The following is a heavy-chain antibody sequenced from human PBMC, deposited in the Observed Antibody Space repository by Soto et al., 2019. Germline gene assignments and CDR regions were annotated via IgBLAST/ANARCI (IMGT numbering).Heavy chain of an antibody. CDR3: ARGGHVVVVTAAFDY. CDR1: GDTFTNYY. CDR2: VNPSGGHT. V-gene: IGHV1-46*01. J-gene: IGHJ4*02. D-gene: IGHD2-21*02. Sequence: QVQLMQSGAEVKKPGASVKVSCKASGDTFTNYYIHWVRQAPGQGLEWMGTVNPSGGHTTYSQNSLXXXTXTRDTSTSTLYMELTSLTSDDTAVYYCARGGHVVVVTAAFDYWGQGTLVTVSS.